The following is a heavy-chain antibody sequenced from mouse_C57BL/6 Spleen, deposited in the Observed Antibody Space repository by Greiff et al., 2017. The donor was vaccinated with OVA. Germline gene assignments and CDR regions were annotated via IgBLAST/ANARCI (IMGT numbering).Heavy chain of an antibody. J-gene: IGHJ1*03. Sequence: EVKLMESGGGLVQPGGSLSLSCAASGFTFTDYYMSWVRQPPGKALEWLGFIRNKANGYTTEYSASVKGRFTISRDNSQSILYLQMNALRAEDSATYYCASSHYYGSSYDWYFDVWGTGTTVTVSS. CDR1: GFTFTDYY. CDR3: ASSHYYGSSYDWYFDV. D-gene: IGHD1-1*01. V-gene: IGHV7-3*01. CDR2: IRNKANGYTT.